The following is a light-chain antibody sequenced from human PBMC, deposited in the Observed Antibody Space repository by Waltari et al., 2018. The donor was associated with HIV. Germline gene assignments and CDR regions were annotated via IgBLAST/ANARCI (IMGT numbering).Light chain of an antibody. V-gene: IGLV2-14*01. CDR2: EVS. Sequence: QSALTQPASVSGSPGQSLTISCTGTSRDVGGYNYVSWYQQYPGKAPKLMIYEVSNRPSGVSNRFSGSKSGNTASLTISGLQAEDEADYYCSSYTSSSTLVFGGGSKLTVL. CDR1: SRDVGGYNY. CDR3: SSYTSSSTLV. J-gene: IGLJ2*01.